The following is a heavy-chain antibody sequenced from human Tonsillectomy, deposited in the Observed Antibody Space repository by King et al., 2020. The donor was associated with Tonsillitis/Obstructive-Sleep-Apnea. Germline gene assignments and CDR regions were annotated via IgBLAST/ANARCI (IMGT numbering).Heavy chain of an antibody. D-gene: IGHD5-18*01. CDR1: GFTFSSYG. J-gene: IGHJ4*02. Sequence: VQLVESGGGVVQPGRSLRLSCAASGFTFSSYGIHWVRQAPDKGLEWVAVISSDGSNKYYADSVKGRFTISRDNSKNTLYLQMNSLRVEDTAVYYCAKVVGYRYGEFDYWGQGTLVTVSS. CDR3: AKVVGYRYGEFDY. V-gene: IGHV3-30*18. CDR2: ISSDGSNK.